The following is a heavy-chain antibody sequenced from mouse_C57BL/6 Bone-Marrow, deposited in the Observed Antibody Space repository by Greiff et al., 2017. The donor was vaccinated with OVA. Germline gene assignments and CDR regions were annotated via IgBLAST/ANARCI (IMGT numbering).Heavy chain of an antibody. Sequence: EVQLQQSGPELVKPGASVKISCKASGYSFTGYYMNWVKQSPEKSLEWIGEINPSTGGTTYNQKFKAKATLTADKSSSTAYMELRSLTSEDSAVYFCASYYSNYGFDYWGQGTTLTVSS. CDR2: INPSTGGT. CDR3: ASYYSNYGFDY. CDR1: GYSFTGYY. D-gene: IGHD2-5*01. J-gene: IGHJ2*01. V-gene: IGHV1-42*01.